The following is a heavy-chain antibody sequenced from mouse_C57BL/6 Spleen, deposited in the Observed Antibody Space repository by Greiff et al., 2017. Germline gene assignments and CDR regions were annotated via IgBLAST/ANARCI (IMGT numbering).Heavy chain of an antibody. CDR2: IYPGDGDT. CDR1: GYAFSSSW. D-gene: IGHD1-1*01. Sequence: VQLQQSGPELVKPGASVKISCKASGYAFSSSWMNWVKQRPGKGLEWIGRIYPGDGDTNYNGKFKGKATLTADKSSSTAYMQLSRLTSEDSAVYFCAREDYFDYYAMDYWCQGTSVTVSS. V-gene: IGHV1-82*01. CDR3: AREDYFDYYAMDY. J-gene: IGHJ4*01.